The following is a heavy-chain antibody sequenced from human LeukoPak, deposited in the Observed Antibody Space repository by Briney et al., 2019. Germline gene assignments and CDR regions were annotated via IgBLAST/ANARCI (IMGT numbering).Heavy chain of an antibody. CDR1: GFTFSSYA. CDR2: IRSKAYGGTT. V-gene: IGHV3-49*04. Sequence: AGGSLRLSCAASGFTFSSYAMSWVRQAPGKGLEWVGFIRSKAYGGTTEYAASVKGRFTISRDDSKSIAYLQMNSLKTEDTAVYYCTRAYYYDSSGLSQTWGQGTLVTVSS. CDR3: TRAYYYDSSGLSQT. D-gene: IGHD3-22*01. J-gene: IGHJ5*02.